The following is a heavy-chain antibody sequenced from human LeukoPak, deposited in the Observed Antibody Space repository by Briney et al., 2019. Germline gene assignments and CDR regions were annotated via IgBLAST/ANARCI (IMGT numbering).Heavy chain of an antibody. CDR3: VREARGYHYTYFDY. D-gene: IGHD5-18*01. CDR1: GFTLGGHD. V-gene: IGHV3-13*01. J-gene: IGHJ4*02. CDR2: VSAGHHA. Sequence: GGSLRLSCTASGFTLGGHDMHWVRQTTGDGLEWVAAVSAGHHAFYAGSVKGRFTVSREDVKNSLYLQMNSLRAGDTAVYYCVREARGYHYTYFDYWGQGSLVTVSS.